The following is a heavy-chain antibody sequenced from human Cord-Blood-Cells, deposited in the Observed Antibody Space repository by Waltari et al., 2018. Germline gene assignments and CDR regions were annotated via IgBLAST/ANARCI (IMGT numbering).Heavy chain of an antibody. CDR1: GGPFSSYA. CDR2: IIPIFGTA. CDR3: ARFSDRTAALYYGMDV. Sequence: QVQLVQSGAEVKKPGSSVKVSCKASGGPFSSYAVSWVRPCPGQGLEWRGGIIPIFGTANYAQKFQGRVTITADESTSTAYMELSSLRSEDTAVYYCARFSDRTAALYYGMDVWGQGTTVTVSS. V-gene: IGHV1-69*01. D-gene: IGHD6-13*01. J-gene: IGHJ6*02.